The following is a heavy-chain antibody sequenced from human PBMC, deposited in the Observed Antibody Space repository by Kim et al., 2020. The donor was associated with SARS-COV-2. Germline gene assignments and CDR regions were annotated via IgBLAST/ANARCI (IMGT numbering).Heavy chain of an antibody. CDR3: AREHPLVRATSYFDY. V-gene: IGHV4-39*07. D-gene: IGHD6-6*01. J-gene: IGHJ4*02. Sequence: SETLSLTCTVSGGSISSSSYYWGWIRQPPGKGLEWIGSIYYSGSTYYNPSLKSRVTISVDTSKNQFSLKLSSVTAADTAVYYCAREHPLVRATSYFDYWGQGTLVTVSS. CDR2: IYYSGST. CDR1: GGSISSSSYY.